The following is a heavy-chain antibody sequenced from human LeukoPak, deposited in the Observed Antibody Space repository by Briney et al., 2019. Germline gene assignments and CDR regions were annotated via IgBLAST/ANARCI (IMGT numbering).Heavy chain of an antibody. J-gene: IGHJ4*02. D-gene: IGHD6-19*01. CDR3: AKLGAQWLVLGY. CDR2: ISGSGGST. Sequence: GGSLRLSCAASGFTFSSYVMSWVRQAPGKGLEWVSAISGSGGSTYYADSVKGRFTISRDNSKNTLYLQMNSLRAEDTAVYYCAKLGAQWLVLGYWGQGTLVTVSS. CDR1: GFTFSSYV. V-gene: IGHV3-23*01.